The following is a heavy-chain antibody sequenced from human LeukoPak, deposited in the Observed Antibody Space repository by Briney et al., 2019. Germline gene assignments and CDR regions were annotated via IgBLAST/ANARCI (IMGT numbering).Heavy chain of an antibody. Sequence: ASVKVSCKASGYTLTYYGISWVRQAPGQGREWMGWISAYNGNTKYAQKLQGRVTMTRDTSTSTAYMELRSLRSDDTAVYYCARESEYSGTYYFNYWGQGTLVTVSS. V-gene: IGHV1-18*01. CDR1: GYTLTYYG. D-gene: IGHD1-26*01. J-gene: IGHJ4*02. CDR2: ISAYNGNT. CDR3: ARESEYSGTYYFNY.